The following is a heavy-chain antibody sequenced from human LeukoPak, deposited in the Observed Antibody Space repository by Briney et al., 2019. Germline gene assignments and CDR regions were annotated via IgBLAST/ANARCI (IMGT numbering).Heavy chain of an antibody. Sequence: SVKVSCKASGFTFTSSAVQWVRQARGQRLEWIGWIVVGSGNTNYAQKFQERVTITRDMSTSTAYMELRSLRSDDTAVYYCARDRHYYDSSGYFPVVTKFDYWGQGTLVTVSS. CDR2: IVVGSGNT. CDR1: GFTFTSSA. CDR3: ARDRHYYDSSGYFPVVTKFDY. V-gene: IGHV1-58*01. J-gene: IGHJ4*02. D-gene: IGHD3-22*01.